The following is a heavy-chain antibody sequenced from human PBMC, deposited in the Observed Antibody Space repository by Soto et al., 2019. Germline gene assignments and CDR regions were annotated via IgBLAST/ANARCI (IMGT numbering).Heavy chain of an antibody. V-gene: IGHV4-34*01. CDR1: GGSFSGYY. CDR2: INHSGST. CDR3: ARDPQQLVRNYYYGMDV. D-gene: IGHD6-13*01. Sequence: SETLSLTCAVYGGSFSGYYWSWIRQPPGKGLEWIGEINHSGSTNYNPSLKSRVTISVDTSKNQFSLKLSSVTAADTAVYYCARDPQQLVRNYYYGMDVWGQGTTVTVSS. J-gene: IGHJ6*02.